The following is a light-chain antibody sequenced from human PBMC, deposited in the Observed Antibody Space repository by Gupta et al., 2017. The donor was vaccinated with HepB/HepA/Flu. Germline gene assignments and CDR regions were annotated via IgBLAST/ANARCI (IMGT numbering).Light chain of an antibody. J-gene: IGLJ1*01. CDR1: SLRSYY. V-gene: IGLV3-19*01. Sequence: SSELTQDPAVSVALGQTVRITCQGDSLRSYYASWYQQKPGQAPVLVIYGKNNRPSGIPERFSGSSSGNTASLTITGAQAEDEADYYCNSRDSSGNHHFGTGTKVTVL. CDR2: GKN. CDR3: NSRDSSGNHH.